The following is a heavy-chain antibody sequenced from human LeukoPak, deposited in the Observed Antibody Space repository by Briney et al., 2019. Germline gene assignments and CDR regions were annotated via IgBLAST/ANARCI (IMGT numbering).Heavy chain of an antibody. D-gene: IGHD6-13*01. CDR2: IYYSGST. CDR1: GGSISSSGYY. J-gene: IGHJ4*02. Sequence: SETLSLTCTVSGGSISSSGYYWGWIRQPPGKGLEWIGSIYYSGSTYYNPSLKSRVTISVDTSKNQFSLKLSSVTAADTAVYYCARGYSSSWYFYFDYWGQGTLVTVSS. V-gene: IGHV4-39*07. CDR3: ARGYSSSWYFYFDY.